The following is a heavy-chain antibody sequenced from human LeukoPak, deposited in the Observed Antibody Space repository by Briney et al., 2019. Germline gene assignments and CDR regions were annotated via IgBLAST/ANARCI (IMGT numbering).Heavy chain of an antibody. CDR2: IYSGGST. J-gene: IGHJ1*01. V-gene: IGHV3-53*01. CDR1: GFTVSSNY. CDR3: ARGGVGVTGYFQN. Sequence: GGSLRLSCAASGFTVSSNYMSWVRQAPGKGLEWVSVIYSGGSTYYADSVKGRFTISRDNSKNTLYLQMNSLRAEDTAVYYCARGGVGVTGYFQNWGQGTLVTVSS. D-gene: IGHD1-26*01.